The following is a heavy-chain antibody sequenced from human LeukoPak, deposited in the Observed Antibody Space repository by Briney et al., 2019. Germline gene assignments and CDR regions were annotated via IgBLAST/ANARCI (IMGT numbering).Heavy chain of an antibody. CDR3: ARGVVATIGGAYFDY. D-gene: IGHD5-12*01. CDR2: IYYSGST. J-gene: IGHJ4*02. Sequence: SETLSLTCTVSGGSISSGDYYWSWIRQPPGTGLEWIGYIYYSGSTYYNPSLKSRVTISVDTSKNQFSLKLSSVTAADTAVYYCARGVVATIGGAYFDYWGQGTLVTVSS. CDR1: GGSISSGDYY. V-gene: IGHV4-30-4*01.